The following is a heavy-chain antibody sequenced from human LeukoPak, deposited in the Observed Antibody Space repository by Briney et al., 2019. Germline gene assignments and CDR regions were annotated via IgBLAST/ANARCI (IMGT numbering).Heavy chain of an antibody. V-gene: IGHV3-23*01. CDR2: ISGSGGSK. J-gene: IGHJ4*02. CDR3: AKARAARVTACLGY. CDR1: GFTFSNYA. Sequence: GGSLRLSCAASGFTFSNYAMSWVRQAPGKGLEWVSAISGSGGSKDYADSVKGRFTISRDNSKNTLYLQMNSLRVEDTAVYYCAKARAARVTACLGYWGQGTLVTVSS. D-gene: IGHD2-21*02.